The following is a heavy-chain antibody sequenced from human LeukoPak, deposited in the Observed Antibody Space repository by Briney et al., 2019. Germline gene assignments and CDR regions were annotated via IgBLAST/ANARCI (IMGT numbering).Heavy chain of an antibody. Sequence: KPSETLSLTCTVSGGSINNYYWSWIRQSPGKGLEWIGYIYYSGNTNYSPSLKSRVTMSVDTSKNQFSLKLSSVTAADTAVYYCARGHYHDSSGHSTTPLDYWGQGTLVTVSS. CDR1: GGSINNYY. V-gene: IGHV4-59*01. CDR2: IYYSGNT. CDR3: ARGHYHDSSGHSTTPLDY. J-gene: IGHJ4*02. D-gene: IGHD3-22*01.